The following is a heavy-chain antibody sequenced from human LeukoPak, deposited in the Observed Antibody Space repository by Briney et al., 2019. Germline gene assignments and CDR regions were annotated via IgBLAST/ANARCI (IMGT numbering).Heavy chain of an antibody. J-gene: IGHJ4*02. Sequence: GASVKVSCKASGYTFTSYGISWVRQAPGQGLEWMGGIIPIFGTANYAQKFQGRVTITADESTSTAYMELSSLRSEDTAVYYCAREEDYGGNYQTTYFDYWGQGTLVTVSS. D-gene: IGHD4-23*01. CDR3: AREEDYGGNYQTTYFDY. V-gene: IGHV1-69*13. CDR2: IIPIFGTA. CDR1: GYTFTSYG.